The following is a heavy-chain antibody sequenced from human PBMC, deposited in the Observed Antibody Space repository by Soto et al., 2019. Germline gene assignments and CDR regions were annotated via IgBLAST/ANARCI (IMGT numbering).Heavy chain of an antibody. J-gene: IGHJ6*03. D-gene: IGHD2-15*01. Sequence: EVQLVESGGGLVKPGGSLRLSCAASGFTFSSYSMNWVRQAPGKGLEWVSSISSSSSYIYYADSLKGRFTISRDNAKNALYLQMNSLRAEDTAVYYCERGGSGSHEGTLNFYYYYYNMDVWGKGTTVTVYS. CDR3: ERGGSGSHEGTLNFYYYYYNMDV. CDR2: ISSSSSYI. CDR1: GFTFSSYS. V-gene: IGHV3-21*01.